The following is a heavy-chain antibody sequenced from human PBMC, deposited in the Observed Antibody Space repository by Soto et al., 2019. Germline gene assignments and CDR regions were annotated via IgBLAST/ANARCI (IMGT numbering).Heavy chain of an antibody. Sequence: ASVKVSCKISGSTLSEFSMHWVRQAPGKGLEWMGGYVPEDGNTIYSPKFQDRVIMTEDTSTDTAYMELSSLRSEDTAVYFCATGVGWGFVFSLQSWG. CDR2: YVPEDGNT. D-gene: IGHD3-10*01. CDR3: ATGVGWGFVFSLQS. V-gene: IGHV1-24*01. J-gene: IGHJ1*01. CDR1: GSTLSEFS.